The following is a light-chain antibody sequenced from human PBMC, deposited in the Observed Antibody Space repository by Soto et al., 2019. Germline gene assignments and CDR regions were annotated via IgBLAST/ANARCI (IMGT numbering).Light chain of an antibody. J-gene: IGKJ1*01. V-gene: IGKV3-15*01. CDR3: QQYKNWPRT. CDR1: ESVSSR. CDR2: DAS. Sequence: EIVMTQSPATLSVSPGERATLSCRASESVSSRLAWYQQKPGQVPRLLIYDASTRATGIPARFSGSASGTEFTLTISSLQSEDFAVYYCQQYKNWPRTFGQGTKVE.